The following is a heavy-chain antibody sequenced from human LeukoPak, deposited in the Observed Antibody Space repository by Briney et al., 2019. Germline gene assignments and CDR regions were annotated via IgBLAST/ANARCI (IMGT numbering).Heavy chain of an antibody. Sequence: GGSLRLSCAGSRFTFSSYDMHWVRQAPGKGLEWVSYISSSGSTIYYADSVKGRFTTSRDNAKNSLYLQMNSLRAEDTAVYYYAELGITMIGGVWGKGTTVTISS. CDR3: AELGITMIGGV. CDR2: ISSSGSTI. J-gene: IGHJ6*04. V-gene: IGHV3-48*03. D-gene: IGHD3-10*02. CDR1: RFTFSSYD.